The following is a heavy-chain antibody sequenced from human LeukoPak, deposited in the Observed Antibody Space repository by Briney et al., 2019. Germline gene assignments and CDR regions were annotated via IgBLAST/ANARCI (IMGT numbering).Heavy chain of an antibody. D-gene: IGHD6-19*01. CDR3: AGFISSGWYSNWFDP. V-gene: IGHV3-48*01. Sequence: GGSLRLSCAASGFTFSSYSMNWVRQAPGKGLEWVSYISSSSSTIYYADSVKGRFTISRDNAKNSLYLQMNSLRAEDTAVYYCAGFISSGWYSNWFDPWGQGTLVTVSS. J-gene: IGHJ5*02. CDR2: ISSSSSTI. CDR1: GFTFSSYS.